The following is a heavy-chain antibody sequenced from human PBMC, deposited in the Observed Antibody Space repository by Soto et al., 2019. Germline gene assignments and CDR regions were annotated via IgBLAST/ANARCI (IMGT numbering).Heavy chain of an antibody. Sequence: PGESLKISCKGSGYSFTSYWIGWVRQMPGKGLEWMGIIYPGDSDTRYSPSFQGQVTISADKSISTAYLQWSSLKASDTAMYYCARVSGSYYKRFYYYGMDVWGQGTTVTVSS. CDR2: IYPGDSDT. CDR1: GYSFTSYW. J-gene: IGHJ6*02. D-gene: IGHD3-10*01. CDR3: ARVSGSYYKRFYYYGMDV. V-gene: IGHV5-51*01.